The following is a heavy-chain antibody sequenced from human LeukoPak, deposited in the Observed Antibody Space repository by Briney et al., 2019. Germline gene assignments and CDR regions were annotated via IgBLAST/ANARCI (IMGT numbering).Heavy chain of an antibody. J-gene: IGHJ6*02. Sequence: GGSLRLSCAASGFTVSTNYMSWVRQAPGKGLEWVLVIYSGGSTYYADSVKGRFTISRDTSKNILYLQMNSLRAEDTAVYYCARDRGTYYYGMDVWGQGTTVTVSS. V-gene: IGHV3-53*01. CDR2: IYSGGST. CDR3: ARDRGTYYYGMDV. CDR1: GFTVSTNY. D-gene: IGHD3-10*01.